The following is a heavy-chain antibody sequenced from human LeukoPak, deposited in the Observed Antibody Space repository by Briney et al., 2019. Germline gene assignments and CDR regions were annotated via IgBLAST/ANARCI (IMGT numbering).Heavy chain of an antibody. J-gene: IGHJ4*02. CDR1: GFTFSSYW. CDR2: IKQDGSEK. CDR3: ARDPRITIFGVVIGGVDY. D-gene: IGHD3-3*01. Sequence: GGSLRLSCAASGFTFSSYWMGWVRQAPGKGLEWVAAIKQDGSEKYYVDFVKGRFTISRDNAKNSLYLQMNSLRAEDTAVYYCARDPRITIFGVVIGGVDYWGQAILVTVSS. V-gene: IGHV3-7*01.